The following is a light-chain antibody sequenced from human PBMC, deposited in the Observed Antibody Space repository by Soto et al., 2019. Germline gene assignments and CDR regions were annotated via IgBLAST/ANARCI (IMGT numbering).Light chain of an antibody. Sequence: EIVMTQSPGTLSVSPGERATLSCRASQTIDTNLAWYQQKPGQAPRLLIFAASTRATGIPARFSGSGSGTEFTLTINSLQSEDFAVYFCQQYDNLPLTFGPGTKVDIK. V-gene: IGKV3-15*01. CDR1: QTIDTN. J-gene: IGKJ3*01. CDR2: AAS. CDR3: QQYDNLPLT.